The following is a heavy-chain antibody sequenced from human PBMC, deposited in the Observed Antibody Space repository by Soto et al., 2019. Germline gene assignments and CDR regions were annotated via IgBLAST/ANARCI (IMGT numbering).Heavy chain of an antibody. Sequence: GGSLRLSCAASGFTVSSNYMSWVRQAPGKGLEWVSVIYSGGSTYYADSVKGRFTISRDNSKNTLYLQMNSLRAEDTAVYYCARDQGSYYYAMDVWGQGTTVTVSS. J-gene: IGHJ6*02. CDR3: ARDQGSYYYAMDV. CDR1: GFTVSSNY. V-gene: IGHV3-53*01. D-gene: IGHD1-26*01. CDR2: IYSGGST.